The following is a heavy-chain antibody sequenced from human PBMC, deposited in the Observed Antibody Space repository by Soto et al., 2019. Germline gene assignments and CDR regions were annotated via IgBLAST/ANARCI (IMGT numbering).Heavy chain of an antibody. CDR1: GGSISSGGYS. V-gene: IGHV4-30-2*01. CDR2: IYHSGST. D-gene: IGHD2-21*01. Sequence: PSETLSLTCAVSGGSISSGGYSWSWIRQPPGKGLEWIGYIYHSGSTYYNPSLKSRVTISVDRSKNQFSLKLSSVTAADTAVYYCARGTVVAIDYWGQGTLVTVSS. J-gene: IGHJ4*02. CDR3: ARGTVVAIDY.